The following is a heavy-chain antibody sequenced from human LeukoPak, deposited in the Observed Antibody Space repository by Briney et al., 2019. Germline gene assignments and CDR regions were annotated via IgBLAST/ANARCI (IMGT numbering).Heavy chain of an antibody. CDR1: GFNFNNLW. CDR3: ARALARIPFDY. CDR2: IWYDGSNK. J-gene: IGHJ4*02. V-gene: IGHV3-33*08. Sequence: GGSLRLSCAASGFNFNNLWMTWVRQAPGKGLEWVAVIWYDGSNKYYADSVKGRFTISRDNSKNTLYLQMNSLRAEDTAVYYCARALARIPFDYWGQGTLVTVSS.